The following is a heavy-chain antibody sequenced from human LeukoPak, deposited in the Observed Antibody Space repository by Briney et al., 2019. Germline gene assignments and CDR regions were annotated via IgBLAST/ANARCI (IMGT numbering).Heavy chain of an antibody. CDR1: GFTFSGYW. D-gene: IGHD3-3*01. Sequence: GGSLRLSCAASGFTFSGYWMHWVRQGPEKGLELVSRIDNDGHGILYADSVKGRFTTSRDNAKNTLYLQMNSLRFEDTAVYDCATGGGWVPSFGVVTHIDVWGKGTTVTVSS. CDR3: ATGGGWVPSFGVVTHIDV. CDR2: IDNDGHGI. V-gene: IGHV3-74*03. J-gene: IGHJ6*03.